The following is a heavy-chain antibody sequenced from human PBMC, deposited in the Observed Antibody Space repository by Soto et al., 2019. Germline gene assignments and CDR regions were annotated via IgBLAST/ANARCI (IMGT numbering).Heavy chain of an antibody. V-gene: IGHV4-39*01. Sequence: SETLSLTCTVSGGSISSSSYYWGWIRQPPGKGLEWIGSIYYSGSTYYNPSLKSRVTISVDTSKNQFSLKLSSVTAADTAVYYCATLAGTGRHYGMDVWGQGTTVTVSS. J-gene: IGHJ6*02. CDR3: ATLAGTGRHYGMDV. CDR2: IYYSGST. D-gene: IGHD1-1*01. CDR1: GGSISSSSYY.